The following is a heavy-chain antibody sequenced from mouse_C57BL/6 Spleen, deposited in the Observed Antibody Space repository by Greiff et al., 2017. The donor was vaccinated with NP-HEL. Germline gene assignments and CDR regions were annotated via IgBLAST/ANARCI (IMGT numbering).Heavy chain of an antibody. Sequence: QVQLQQPGAELVKPGASVKLSCKASGYTFTSYWMHWVKQRPGQGLEWIGMIHPNSGSTNYNEKFKSKATLTVDKSSSTAYMQLSSLTSEDSAVYYCAGGFITTVVGYFDVWGTGTTVTVSS. CDR1: GYTFTSYW. CDR2: IHPNSGST. V-gene: IGHV1-64*01. D-gene: IGHD1-1*01. CDR3: AGGFITTVVGYFDV. J-gene: IGHJ1*03.